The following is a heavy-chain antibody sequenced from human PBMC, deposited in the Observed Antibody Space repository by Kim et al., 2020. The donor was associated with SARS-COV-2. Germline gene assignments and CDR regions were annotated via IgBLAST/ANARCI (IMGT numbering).Heavy chain of an antibody. D-gene: IGHD3-9*01. CDR3: ARGCVLRYFDWLLSASWFDP. J-gene: IGHJ5*02. CDR2: INTNTGNP. V-gene: IGHV7-4-1*02. Sequence: ASVKVSCKASGYTFTSYAMNWVRQAPGQGLEWMGWINTNTGNPTYAQGFTGRFVFSLDTSVSTAYLQISSLRAEDTAVYYCARGCVLRYFDWLLSASWFDPWGQGALVTVSS. CDR1: GYTFTSYA.